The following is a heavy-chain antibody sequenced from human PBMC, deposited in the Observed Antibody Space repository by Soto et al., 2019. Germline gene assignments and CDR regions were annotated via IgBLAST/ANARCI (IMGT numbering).Heavy chain of an antibody. CDR2: INPSGGST. CDR3: ARPYSSSWYYFDY. Sequence: QVQLVQSGAEVKRPGASVKVSCKASGYTFTFYYMHWVRHAPGQGLEWMGIINPSGGSTSFAQKFQDRVTLTRDTSTSTVYMELRSLRSEDTAVYYCARPYSSSWYYFDYWGQGTLVTVSS. J-gene: IGHJ4*02. CDR1: GYTFTFYY. D-gene: IGHD6-13*01. V-gene: IGHV1-46*03.